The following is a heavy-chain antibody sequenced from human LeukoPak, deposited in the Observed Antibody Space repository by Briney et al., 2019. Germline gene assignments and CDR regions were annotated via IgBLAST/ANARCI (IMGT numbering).Heavy chain of an antibody. V-gene: IGHV3-7*01. D-gene: IGHD3-3*01. CDR1: GFTFNTYW. CDR3: VSRARFWSAPGG. CDR2: INHDGSEK. Sequence: GGSLRLSCAASGFTFNTYWMNWVRQAPGKGLEWVANINHDGSEKYYVDSVKGRFTITRENAKTSLYLQMNGLRVEDTALYYRVSRARFWSAPGGWGQGTLVTVSS. J-gene: IGHJ4*02.